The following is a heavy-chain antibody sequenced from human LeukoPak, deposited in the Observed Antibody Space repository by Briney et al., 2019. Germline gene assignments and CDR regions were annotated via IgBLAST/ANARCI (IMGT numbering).Heavy chain of an antibody. CDR1: GHSTTRGYY. CDR3: ARVLPVPYLLDS. V-gene: IGHV4-38-2*01. Sequence: SETLSLTCDISGHSTTRGYYWAWFRQSPGKGPEWIATFFQSQKSFYNASLESRVIMSLDTSKSQFSLDLTSVTAADTAVYYCARVLPVPYLLDSWGQGTHVTVSS. J-gene: IGHJ4*02. CDR2: FFQSQKS. D-gene: IGHD3-10*02.